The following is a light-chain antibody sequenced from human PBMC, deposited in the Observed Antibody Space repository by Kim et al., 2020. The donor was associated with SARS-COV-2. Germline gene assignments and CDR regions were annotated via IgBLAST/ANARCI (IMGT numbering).Light chain of an antibody. Sequence: PGERVTLSCRASRSVSGTFLAWYQQKPDQAPSLLIYGASSRATGIPHTFSGGGSGTDFTLTISRPELDDFAVYYCQHYSSTLITLGGGTKV. V-gene: IGKV3-20*01. CDR1: RSVSGTF. J-gene: IGKJ4*01. CDR3: QHYSSTLIT. CDR2: GAS.